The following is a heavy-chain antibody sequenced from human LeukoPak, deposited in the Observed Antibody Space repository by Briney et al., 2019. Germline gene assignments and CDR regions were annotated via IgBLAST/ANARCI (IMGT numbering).Heavy chain of an antibody. CDR3: AKALTIAGAVTFDY. CDR1: EFTFSNYG. D-gene: IGHD6-19*01. CDR2: ISYDGSNK. Sequence: GGSLRLSCAASEFTFSNYGMHWVRQAPGKGLEWVAVISYDGSNKYYADSVRGRFTISRDNSKNTLYLQMNSLRAEDTAVYYCAKALTIAGAVTFDYWGQGPLVTVSS. V-gene: IGHV3-30*18. J-gene: IGHJ4*02.